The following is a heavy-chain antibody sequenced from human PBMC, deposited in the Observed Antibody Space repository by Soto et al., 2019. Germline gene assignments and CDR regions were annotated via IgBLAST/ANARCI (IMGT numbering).Heavy chain of an antibody. V-gene: IGHV3-23*01. Sequence: EVQLLESGGGLVQPGGSLRLSCAASGITFSNYAMSWVRQAPGKGLEWVSGISDSGGSTYYADFVKGRFTIYRDNSKNTLYLQMSSLRAEDTAVYYCAKTDYGDYGFDYWGQGTLVTVSS. CDR3: AKTDYGDYGFDY. J-gene: IGHJ4*02. CDR2: ISDSGGST. D-gene: IGHD4-17*01. CDR1: GITFSNYA.